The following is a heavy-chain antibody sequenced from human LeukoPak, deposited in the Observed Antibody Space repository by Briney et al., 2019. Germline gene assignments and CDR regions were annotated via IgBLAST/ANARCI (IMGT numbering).Heavy chain of an antibody. V-gene: IGHV4-39*07. CDR1: GGSISSSSYY. CDR3: ARYVVVTAMDYYYGMDV. CDR2: IYYSGST. J-gene: IGHJ6*02. D-gene: IGHD2-21*02. Sequence: SETLSLTCTVSGGSISSSSYYWGWIRQPPGKGLEWIGSIYYSGSTYYNPSLKSRVTISVDTSKNQFSLKLSSVTAADTAVYYCARYVVVTAMDYYYGMDVWGQGTTVTVSS.